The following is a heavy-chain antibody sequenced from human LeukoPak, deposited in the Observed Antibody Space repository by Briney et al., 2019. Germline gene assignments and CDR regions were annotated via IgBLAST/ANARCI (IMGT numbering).Heavy chain of an antibody. V-gene: IGHV3-30-3*01. CDR1: GFTFSSYA. D-gene: IGHD1-26*01. J-gene: IGHJ6*02. CDR2: ISYDGSNK. Sequence: GGSLRLSCAASGFTFSSYAMHWVRQAPGKGLEWVAVISYDGSNKYYADSVKGRFTISRDNSKNTLYLQMNSLRAEDTAVYYCAREEEWELLSYYGMDVWGQGTTVTVSS. CDR3: AREEEWELLSYYGMDV.